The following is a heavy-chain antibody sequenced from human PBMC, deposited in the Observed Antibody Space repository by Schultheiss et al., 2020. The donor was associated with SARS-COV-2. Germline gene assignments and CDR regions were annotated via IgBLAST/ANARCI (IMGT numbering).Heavy chain of an antibody. V-gene: IGHV1-2*06. Sequence: ASVKVSCKASGYTFTSYGISWVRQAPGQGLEWMGRINPNSGGTNYAQKFQGRVTMTRDTSISTAYMELSRLRSDDTAVYYCARVEIAAVLYYYYDGMDVWGQGTTVTVSS. CDR3: ARVEIAAVLYYYYDGMDV. CDR2: INPNSGGT. CDR1: GYTFTSYG. D-gene: IGHD6-13*01. J-gene: IGHJ6*02.